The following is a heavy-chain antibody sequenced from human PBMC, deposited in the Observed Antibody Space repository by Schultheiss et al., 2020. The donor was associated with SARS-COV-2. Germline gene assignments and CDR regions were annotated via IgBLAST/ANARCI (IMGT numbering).Heavy chain of an antibody. CDR3: ARATEDIVVVPAAHFDY. CDR2: INSDGSST. J-gene: IGHJ4*02. D-gene: IGHD2-2*01. V-gene: IGHV3-74*01. CDR1: GFTFSSYW. Sequence: GESLKISCAASGFTFSSYWMHWVRQAPGKGLVWVSRINSDGSSTSYADSVKGRFTISRDNSKNTLYLQMNSLRAEDTAVYYCARATEDIVVVPAAHFDYWGQGTLVTVSS.